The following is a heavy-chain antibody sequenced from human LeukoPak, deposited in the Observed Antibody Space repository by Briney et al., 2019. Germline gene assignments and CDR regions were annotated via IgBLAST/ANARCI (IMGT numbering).Heavy chain of an antibody. V-gene: IGHV3-30-3*01. CDR1: GFTFSSYA. J-gene: IGHJ4*02. Sequence: QPGGSLRLSCAASGFTFSSYAMHWVRQAPRKGLEWVATITYDGSNKYYADSVKGRFTISRDNSKNTLYLQMNSLRADDTAVYYCARVSYSSGWYGESWGQGTLVTVSS. CDR3: ARVSYSSGWYGES. D-gene: IGHD6-19*01. CDR2: ITYDGSNK.